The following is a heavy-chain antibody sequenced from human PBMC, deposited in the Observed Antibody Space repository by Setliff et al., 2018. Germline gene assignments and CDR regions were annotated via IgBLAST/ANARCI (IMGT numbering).Heavy chain of an antibody. V-gene: IGHV3-7*01. CDR3: ARETLPYYFDY. CDR1: GFTFSRYW. Sequence: SLRLSCAASGFTFSRYWMSWVRQAPGKGLEWVANIKQDGSEKYYVDSVKGRFTISRDNAKNSLYLQMSSLRAEDTAVYYCARETLPYYFDYWGQGTLVTVSS. J-gene: IGHJ4*02. CDR2: IKQDGSEK.